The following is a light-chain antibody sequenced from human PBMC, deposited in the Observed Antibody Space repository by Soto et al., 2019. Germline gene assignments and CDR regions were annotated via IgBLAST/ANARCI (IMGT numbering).Light chain of an antibody. CDR1: NIGVKN. J-gene: IGLJ3*02. Sequence: SYVLTQPPSGSVAPGQTATITCGGNNIGVKNVHWFQQKPGQAPVLVVYDDRDRPSGIPERFSGSNSGNTATLTISRVEAGDEADYYCQVWDSGSDQVVFGGGTQLTVL. V-gene: IGLV3-21*02. CDR2: DDR. CDR3: QVWDSGSDQVV.